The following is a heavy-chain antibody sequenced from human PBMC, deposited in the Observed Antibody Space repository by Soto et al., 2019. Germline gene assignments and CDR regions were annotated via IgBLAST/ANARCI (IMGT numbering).Heavy chain of an antibody. CDR3: ARGSYYSGWV. CDR2: TYYRSNWYT. Sequence: SQTLSLTCAISGDSVSSTSTALSWIRQSPSRGLEWLGRTYYRSNWYTDYAVSVKSRITISPDTSKNQFSLQLNSVTPEDTAVYYCARGSYYSGWVWGQGTLVTVSS. D-gene: IGHD6-19*01. CDR1: GDSVSSTSTA. J-gene: IGHJ4*02. V-gene: IGHV6-1*01.